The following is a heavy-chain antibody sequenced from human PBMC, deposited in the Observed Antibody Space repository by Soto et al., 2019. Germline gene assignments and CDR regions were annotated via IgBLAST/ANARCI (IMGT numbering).Heavy chain of an antibody. CDR1: GGSFSGYF. CDR2: SNHSGST. J-gene: IGHJ4*02. V-gene: IGHV4-34*01. D-gene: IGHD1-1*01. CDR3: ARRRDGNNRQHKNYFDY. Sequence: SETLSLTCAVFGGSFSGYFWSWIRQPPGKGLEWIGESNHSGSTNYSPSLKSRVTISMDTSKNQFSLKLSSVTAADTAVYYCARRRDGNNRQHKNYFDYWGQGTLVTVSS.